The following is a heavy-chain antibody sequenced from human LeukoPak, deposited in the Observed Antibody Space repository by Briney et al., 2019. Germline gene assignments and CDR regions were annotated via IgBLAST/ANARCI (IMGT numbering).Heavy chain of an antibody. D-gene: IGHD1-26*01. CDR2: ISSSGSTI. J-gene: IGHJ4*02. Sequence: SGRSLRLSCAASGFTFSSYEMNWVRQAPGKGLEWVSYISSSGSTIYYADSVKGRFTISRDNAKNSLYLQMNSLRAEDTAVYYCASLGIVGATTHDYWGQGTLVTVSS. V-gene: IGHV3-48*03. CDR3: ASLGIVGATTHDY. CDR1: GFTFSSYE.